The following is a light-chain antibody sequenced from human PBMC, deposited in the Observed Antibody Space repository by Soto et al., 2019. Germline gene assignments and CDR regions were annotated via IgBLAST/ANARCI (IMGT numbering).Light chain of an antibody. V-gene: IGKV1-5*01. CDR2: DAS. CDR3: QQYSSSSPT. Sequence: DIQMTQSPSTLSASIGDRVTITCRASQTISIYFAWCQQRPGEAPKLLIYDASTLESGVPARFSGSGSGTEFTLTISSLQPDDFATYYCQQYSSSSPTFGQGTKVEIQ. CDR1: QTISIY. J-gene: IGKJ1*01.